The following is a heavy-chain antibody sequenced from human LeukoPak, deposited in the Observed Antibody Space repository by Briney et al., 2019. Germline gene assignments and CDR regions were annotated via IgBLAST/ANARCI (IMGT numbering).Heavy chain of an antibody. D-gene: IGHD7-27*01. Sequence: ASVKVSCKASGGTFSSYAISWVRQAPGQGLEWMGGIIPIFGTANYAQKFQGRVTMTEDTSTDTAYMELSSLRSEDTAVYYCATVPSGPPYYYYGMDVWGQGTTVTVSS. CDR1: GGTFSSYA. CDR3: ATVPSGPPYYYYGMDV. CDR2: IIPIFGTA. V-gene: IGHV1-69*06. J-gene: IGHJ6*02.